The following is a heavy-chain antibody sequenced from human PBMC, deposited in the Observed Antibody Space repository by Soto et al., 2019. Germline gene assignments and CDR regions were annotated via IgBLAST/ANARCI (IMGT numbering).Heavy chain of an antibody. J-gene: IGHJ5*02. CDR1: GGSISSGGYD. CDR3: EREKHRHLCDP. Sequence: QVQLQESGPGLVKPSQTMSLPCTVSGGSISSGGYDWSWMRQHPGKGLAWMGYIYYSGSTHHNPSLKSRVTISVDTCKNQFALKLSSVTAADTAVYYCEREKHRHLCDPWGQGTLVTVCS. V-gene: IGHV4-31*03. D-gene: IGHD2-21*01. CDR2: IYYSGST.